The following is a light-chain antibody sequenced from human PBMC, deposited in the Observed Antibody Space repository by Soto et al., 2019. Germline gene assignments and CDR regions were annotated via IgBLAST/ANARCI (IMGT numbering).Light chain of an antibody. CDR2: AAS. CDR1: QSISSY. V-gene: IGKV1-39*01. Sequence: EIQMTQSPSSLSASVGDRVTITCRASQSISSYLNWYQQKPGQAPRLLIYAASTMDSGVPARFSGSGSGTDFTLTISSLQPEDFATYYCQQSYSTPQTFGQGTKVEIK. CDR3: QQSYSTPQT. J-gene: IGKJ1*01.